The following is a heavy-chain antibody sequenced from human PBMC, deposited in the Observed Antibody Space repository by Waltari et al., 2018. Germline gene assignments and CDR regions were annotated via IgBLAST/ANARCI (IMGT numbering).Heavy chain of an antibody. Sequence: QLQLQESGPGLVTPSETLSLTCTVSGGSISSSSYYWGWIRQPPGKGLEWIGSIYYSGSTYYNPSLKSRVTISVDTSKNQFSLKLSSVTAADTAVYYCARGLYSSSWYGDAFDIWGQGTMVTVSS. CDR2: IYYSGST. CDR1: GGSISSSSYY. CDR3: ARGLYSSSWYGDAFDI. V-gene: IGHV4-39*07. D-gene: IGHD6-13*01. J-gene: IGHJ3*02.